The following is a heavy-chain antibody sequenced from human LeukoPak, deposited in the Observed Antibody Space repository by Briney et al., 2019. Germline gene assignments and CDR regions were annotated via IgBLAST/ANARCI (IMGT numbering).Heavy chain of an antibody. CDR2: ISDSGST. J-gene: IGHJ6*02. CDR1: GGSIRSYY. Sequence: SETLSFTCSVSGGSIRSYYWSWIRQPPGKGLEWIGYISDSGSTNDNPSLKSRLTISVDTSKNQFSLNLSSVSAADTAVYYCARGRRGYCSSSSCYGYYFGMDVWGQGTTVTVSS. V-gene: IGHV4-59*01. CDR3: ARGRRGYCSSSSCYGYYFGMDV. D-gene: IGHD2-2*01.